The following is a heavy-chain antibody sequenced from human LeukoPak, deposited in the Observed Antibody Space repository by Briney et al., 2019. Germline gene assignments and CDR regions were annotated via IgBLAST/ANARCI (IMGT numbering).Heavy chain of an antibody. J-gene: IGHJ5*02. CDR1: GLALRRYW. CDR3: ARGARHYFSSGS. V-gene: IGHV3-7*01. CDR2: IKEDGSGK. Sequence: PGGSLRLSCAASGLALRRYWMNWIRQAPGKGLEWVANIKEDGSGKYYVDSVKGRFTISRDNAKNSLYLQMNSLSGDDTGVYYCARGARHYFSSGSWGQGTPVTVSS. D-gene: IGHD3-3*01.